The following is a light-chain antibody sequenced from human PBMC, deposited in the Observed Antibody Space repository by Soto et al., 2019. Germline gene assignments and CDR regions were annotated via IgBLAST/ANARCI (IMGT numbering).Light chain of an antibody. CDR3: CSYAGSDIGA. CDR1: RSDVGSYDL. Sequence: QSALTQPASVSGSPGQSITISCSGTRSDVGSYDLVSWYQQHPGKAPKLMIYEVNKRPSGFSNRFSGSKSGNTASLTISGLQAEDEADYYCCSYAGSDIGAFGGGTKLTVL. J-gene: IGLJ3*02. V-gene: IGLV2-23*02. CDR2: EVN.